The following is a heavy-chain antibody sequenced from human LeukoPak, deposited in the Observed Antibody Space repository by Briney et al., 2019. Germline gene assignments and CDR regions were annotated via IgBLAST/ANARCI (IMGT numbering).Heavy chain of an antibody. CDR2: ISSSGTNI. CDR3: ARNLADV. CDR1: GFTFRNYE. J-gene: IGHJ6*02. V-gene: IGHV3-48*03. Sequence: GGSLRLSCAASGFTFRNYEMNWVRQAPGKGLEWVSYISSSGTNIKYADSVRGRFTISRDNAKNSLYLQVNSLRAEDTAVYYCARNLADVWGQGTTVTVSS.